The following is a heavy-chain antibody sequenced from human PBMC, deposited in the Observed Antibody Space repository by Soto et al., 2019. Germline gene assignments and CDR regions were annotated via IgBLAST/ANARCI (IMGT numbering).Heavy chain of an antibody. Sequence: GGSLRLSCAASGFTVSSNYMSWVRQAPGKGLEWVSVIYSGGSTYYADSVKGRFTISRDNSKNTLYLQMSSLRAEDTAVYYCARVIYGSGSYYFDYWGQGTLVTVSS. CDR1: GFTVSSNY. D-gene: IGHD3-10*01. V-gene: IGHV3-53*01. J-gene: IGHJ4*02. CDR2: IYSGGST. CDR3: ARVIYGSGSYYFDY.